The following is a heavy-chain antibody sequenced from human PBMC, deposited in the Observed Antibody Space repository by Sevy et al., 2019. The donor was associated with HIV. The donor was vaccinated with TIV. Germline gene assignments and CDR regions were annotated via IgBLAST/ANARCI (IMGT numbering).Heavy chain of an antibody. V-gene: IGHV4-4*07. CDR1: GGSISSYY. Sequence: SETLSLTCTVSGGSISSYYWSWIRQPAGKGLEWIGRIYTSGSTNYNPSLKSRVTMSVDTSKNQFSLKLSSVTAADTAVYYCARDVVGIVAVPAAIKTPNWFDPWGQGTLVTVSS. CDR2: IYTSGST. D-gene: IGHD2-2*03. J-gene: IGHJ5*02. CDR3: ARDVVGIVAVPAAIKTPNWFDP.